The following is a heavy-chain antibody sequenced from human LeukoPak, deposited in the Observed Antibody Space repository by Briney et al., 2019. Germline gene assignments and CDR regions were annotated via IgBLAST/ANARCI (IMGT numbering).Heavy chain of an antibody. Sequence: PSETLSLTCTVSGGSVSSGSYYWSWIRQPPGKGLEWIGYIYYSGSTNYNPSLKSRVTISVGTSKNQFSLKLSSVTAADTAVYYCARGTALEIAVAALDAFDIWGQGTMVTVSS. CDR3: ARGTALEIAVAALDAFDI. CDR2: IYYSGST. V-gene: IGHV4-61*01. J-gene: IGHJ3*02. CDR1: GGSVSSGSYY. D-gene: IGHD6-19*01.